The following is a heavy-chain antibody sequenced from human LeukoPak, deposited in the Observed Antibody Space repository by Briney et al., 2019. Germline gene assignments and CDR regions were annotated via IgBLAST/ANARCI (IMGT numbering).Heavy chain of an antibody. V-gene: IGHV3-33*06. CDR1: GFTFSSYG. Sequence: GGSLRLSCAASGFTFSSYGLHWVRQAPAKGLGSVSVIWYDGSNKYYADSVKGRFTISRDSSKNTLYLQMNILRAEDRPVYYWAKGGCGGDCYYLFDYWGQGTLVTVSS. J-gene: IGHJ4*02. CDR2: IWYDGSNK. D-gene: IGHD2-21*02. CDR3: AKGGCGGDCYYLFDY.